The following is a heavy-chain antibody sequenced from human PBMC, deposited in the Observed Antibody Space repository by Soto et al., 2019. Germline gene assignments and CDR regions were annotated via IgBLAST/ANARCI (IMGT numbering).Heavy chain of an antibody. V-gene: IGHV4-34*01. CDR1: DGTFSHYY. J-gene: IGHJ4*02. D-gene: IGHD3-22*01. CDR3: ARADSREFDY. CDR2: INHSGTT. Sequence: PLEPLSLTWAVYDGTFSHYYWSWILQPPGKGLEWIGEINHSGTTNYNPSLKSRVTISLDTSKSQFSLKLSPVTAADTDVYYCARADSREFDYWGQGTLLTVSS.